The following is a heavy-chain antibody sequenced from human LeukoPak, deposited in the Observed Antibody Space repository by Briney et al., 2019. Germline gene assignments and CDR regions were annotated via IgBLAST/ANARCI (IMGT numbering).Heavy chain of an antibody. V-gene: IGHV3-48*03. CDR2: ISSSGSTI. CDR1: GFTFRSYE. CDR3: ARDLAPTIAVAGRDY. Sequence: GGSLRLSCAASGFTFRSYEMNWVRQAPGKGLEWVSYISSSGSTIYYADSVKGRFTTSRDNAKNSLYLQMNSLRAEDTAVYYCARDLAPTIAVAGRDYWGQGTLVTVSS. J-gene: IGHJ4*02. D-gene: IGHD6-19*01.